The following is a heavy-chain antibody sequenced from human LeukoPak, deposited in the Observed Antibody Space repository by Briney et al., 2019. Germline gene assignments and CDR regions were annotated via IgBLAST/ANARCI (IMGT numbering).Heavy chain of an antibody. CDR3: ASPYGDYGFDY. CDR2: IYYTGST. V-gene: IGHV4-59*08. Sequence: SETLSLTCTLSGGSISTYYWSWVRQPPGKGLEWIGYIYYTGSTDYNPSLKSRVTISVDTSKNQFSLKLSSVTAADTAVYYCASPYGDYGFDYWGQGTLVTVSS. D-gene: IGHD4-17*01. CDR1: GGSISTYY. J-gene: IGHJ4*02.